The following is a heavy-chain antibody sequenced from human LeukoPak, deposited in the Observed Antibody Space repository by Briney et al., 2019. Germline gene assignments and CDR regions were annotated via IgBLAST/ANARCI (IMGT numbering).Heavy chain of an antibody. D-gene: IGHD6-13*01. CDR2: IKQAGREQ. Sequence: GGSLRLSCAASGFPFSSYWMSWVRQAPGKGREWVANIKQAGREQYFVDSVKGRCTISSDNAKNSLDLQMNCLRAEDTAVYYCARDSRVAAVDYWGQGTLVTVSS. J-gene: IGHJ4*02. CDR1: GFPFSSYW. CDR3: ARDSRVAAVDY. V-gene: IGHV3-7*03.